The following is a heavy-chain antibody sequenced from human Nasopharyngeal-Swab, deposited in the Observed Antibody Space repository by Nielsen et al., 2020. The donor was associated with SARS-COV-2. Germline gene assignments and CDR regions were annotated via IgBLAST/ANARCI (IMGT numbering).Heavy chain of an antibody. V-gene: IGHV3-9*01. CDR2: ISWNSGTI. CDR3: ARTYSGSYWGAFDI. J-gene: IGHJ3*02. CDR1: GFTFDDYA. D-gene: IGHD1-26*01. Sequence: GGSLRLSCAASGFTFDDYAMHWVRQAPGKGLEWVSGISWNSGTIGYADSVKGRFTISRDNAKNSLYLQMNSLRAEDTAVYYCARTYSGSYWGAFDIWGQGTMVTVSS.